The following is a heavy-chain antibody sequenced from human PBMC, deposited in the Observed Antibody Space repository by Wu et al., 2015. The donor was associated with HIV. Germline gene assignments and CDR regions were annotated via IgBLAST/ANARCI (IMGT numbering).Heavy chain of an antibody. CDR2: ISAYNGNT. Sequence: QVQLVQSGAEVKKPGASVKVSCKASGYTFTSYGISWVRQAPGQGLEWMGWISAYNGNTNYAQKLQGRVTMTTDTSTSTAYMELRSLRSDDTAVYYCARDDTIQYYYDSSGYYSVAFDIWGQGTMVTVSS. V-gene: IGHV1-18*01. D-gene: IGHD3-22*01. J-gene: IGHJ3*02. CDR3: ARDDTIQYYYDSSGYYSVAFDI. CDR1: GYTFTSYG.